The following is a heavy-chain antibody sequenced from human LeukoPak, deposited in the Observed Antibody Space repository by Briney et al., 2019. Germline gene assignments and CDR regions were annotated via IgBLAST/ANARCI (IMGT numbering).Heavy chain of an antibody. CDR3: ARVGNDCSSTSCYDDSNWLDP. CDR1: GGSISSGGYS. Sequence: SETLSLTCAVSGGSISSGGYSWSWIRQPPGKGLEWIGYIYHSGSAYYNPSLKSRVTISVDRSKNQFSLKLSSVTAADTAVYYCARVGNDCSSTSCYDDSNWLDPWGQGTLVTVSS. V-gene: IGHV4-30-2*01. J-gene: IGHJ5*02. D-gene: IGHD2-2*01. CDR2: IYHSGSA.